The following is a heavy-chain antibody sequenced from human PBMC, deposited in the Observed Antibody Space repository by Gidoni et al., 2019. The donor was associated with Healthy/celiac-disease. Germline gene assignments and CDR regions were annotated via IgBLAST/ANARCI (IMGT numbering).Heavy chain of an antibody. CDR2: IYTSGST. Sequence: QVQLQESGPALVKPSQTLSLTCTVSGGSISSGSYYWSWIRQPAGKGLEWIGRIYTSGSTNYNPSLKSRVTISVDTSKNQFSLKLSSVTAADTAVYYCARGIAARPLYNWFDPWGQGTLVTVSS. J-gene: IGHJ5*02. V-gene: IGHV4-61*02. CDR1: GGSISSGSYY. D-gene: IGHD6-6*01. CDR3: ARGIAARPLYNWFDP.